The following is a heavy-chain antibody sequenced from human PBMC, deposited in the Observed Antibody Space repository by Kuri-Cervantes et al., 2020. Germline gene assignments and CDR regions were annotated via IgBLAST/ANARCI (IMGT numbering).Heavy chain of an antibody. D-gene: IGHD6-6*01. CDR1: EYNFINYW. CDR2: IYPGISST. Sequence: GESLKISCKASEYNFINYWIGWVRQMPGKGLEWMGIIYPGISSTRYNPSFQGQVTISVDKSITTAYLQWSSLKASDSAMYYCARWDSSSSGDYFDYWGQGTLVTVSS. V-gene: IGHV5-51*01. CDR3: ARWDSSSSGDYFDY. J-gene: IGHJ4*02.